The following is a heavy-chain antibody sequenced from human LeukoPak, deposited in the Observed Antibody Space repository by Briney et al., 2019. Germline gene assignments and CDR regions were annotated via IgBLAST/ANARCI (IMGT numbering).Heavy chain of an antibody. CDR2: INSDGSST. CDR3: AKGREIVVVEDAFDI. V-gene: IGHV3-74*01. J-gene: IGHJ3*02. CDR1: GFTFSTHW. Sequence: GGSLRLSCAASGFTFSTHWMHWVRQAPGKGLVWVSRINSDGSSTYYADSVKGRFTISRDNSKNTLYLQMNSLRAEDTAVYYCAKGREIVVVEDAFDIWGQGTMVTVSS. D-gene: IGHD3-22*01.